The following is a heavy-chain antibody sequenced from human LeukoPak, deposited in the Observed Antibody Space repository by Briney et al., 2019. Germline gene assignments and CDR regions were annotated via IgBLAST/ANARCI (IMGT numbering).Heavy chain of an antibody. V-gene: IGHV1-2*02. CDR2: MNPNSGDA. D-gene: IGHD6-19*01. J-gene: IGHJ4*02. CDR1: GYTFTSYD. Sequence: ASVKVSCKASGYTFTSYDINWVRQATGQGLEWMGWMNPNSGDAIYAQKFQGRVTMTRDTSISTAYMELSRLRSDDTAVYYCASSVAVATYYFDYWGQGSLVTVSS. CDR3: ASSVAVATYYFDY.